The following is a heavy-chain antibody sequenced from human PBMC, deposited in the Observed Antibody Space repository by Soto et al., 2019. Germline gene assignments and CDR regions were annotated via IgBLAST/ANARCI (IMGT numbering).Heavy chain of an antibody. D-gene: IGHD6-13*01. CDR3: AKDQGAGSWPYFDY. Sequence: GGSLRLSCAASGFTFSTYAMGWVRQAPGKGLEWVSIIRASGTTYYADSVQGRFTISRDNSKNTLSLQMNSLRAEDRAIYYCAKDQGAGSWPYFDYWGQGTLVTVSS. CDR1: GFTFSTYA. CDR2: IRASGTT. V-gene: IGHV3-23*01. J-gene: IGHJ4*02.